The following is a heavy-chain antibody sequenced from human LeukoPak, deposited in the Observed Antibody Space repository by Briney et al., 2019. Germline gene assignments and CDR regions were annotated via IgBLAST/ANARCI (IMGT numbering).Heavy chain of an antibody. J-gene: IGHJ6*02. CDR1: GGSFSGYY. D-gene: IGHD2-2*01. CDR2: INHSGST. V-gene: IGHV4-34*01. CDR3: ARGGDIVVVPAATGYYYGMDV. Sequence: PSETLSLTCAVYGGSFSGYYWSWLRQPPGKGLEWIGEINHSGSTNYNPSLKSRVTISADTSKNQFSLKLSSVTAADTAVYYCARGGDIVVVPAATGYYYGMDVWGQGTTVTVSS.